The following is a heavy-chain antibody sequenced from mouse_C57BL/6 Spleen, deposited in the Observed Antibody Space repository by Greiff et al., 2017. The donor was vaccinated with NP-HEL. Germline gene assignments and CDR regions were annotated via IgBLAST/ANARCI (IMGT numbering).Heavy chain of an antibody. CDR3: ARGRGSGYWFAY. CDR2: INPGSGGT. J-gene: IGHJ3*01. Sequence: SGAELVRPGTSVKVSCKASGYAFTNYLIEWVKQRPGQGLEWIGVINPGSGGTNYNEKFKGKATLTADKSSSTAYMQLSSLTSEDAAVYFCARGRGSGYWFAYWGQGTLVTVSA. V-gene: IGHV1-54*01. D-gene: IGHD3-2*02. CDR1: GYAFTNYL.